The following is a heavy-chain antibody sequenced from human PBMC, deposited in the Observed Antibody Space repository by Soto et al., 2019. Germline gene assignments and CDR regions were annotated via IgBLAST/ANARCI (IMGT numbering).Heavy chain of an antibody. Sequence: QVQLQQWGAGPLKPSETPSPTCAVKTESFSHYYWIWIRQPPGKGLEWIGEIDHSGNTNYSPYLKRLVTIAVATSKNQFSLKLNSVTDADTAEYYCVGGRSRLVGVDYWGQGTLVTVSS. V-gene: IGHV4-34*01. CDR2: IDHSGNT. CDR1: TESFSHYY. CDR3: VGGRSRLVGVDY. D-gene: IGHD1-26*01. J-gene: IGHJ4*02.